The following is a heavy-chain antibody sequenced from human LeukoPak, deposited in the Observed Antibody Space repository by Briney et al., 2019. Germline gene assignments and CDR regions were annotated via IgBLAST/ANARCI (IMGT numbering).Heavy chain of an antibody. J-gene: IGHJ6*03. CDR2: INPSGGST. CDR3: ARDSLPSYSSSSGDYYYYMDV. V-gene: IGHV1-46*01. CDR1: GYTFTSYY. Sequence: ASVKVSCKASGYTFTSYYMHWVRQAPGQGLEWMGIINPSGGSTSYAQKFQGRVTMTRDMSTSTVYMELSSLRSEDTAVYYCARDSLPSYSSSSGDYYYYMDVWGKGTTVTVSS. D-gene: IGHD6-6*01.